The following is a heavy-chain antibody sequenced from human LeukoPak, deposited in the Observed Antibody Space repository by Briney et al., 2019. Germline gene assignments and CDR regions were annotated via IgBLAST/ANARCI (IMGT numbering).Heavy chain of an antibody. CDR1: SFTCSSYG. D-gene: IGHD2-2*01. V-gene: IGHV3-30*02. CDR2: IRYDGSNK. Sequence: GGTLSLSSAASSFTCSSYGMHRLRQAPGKGLEGVAFIRYDGSNKYYADSVKGRFTIYRATSKNTLYLNMHSLRVAATALYYSAKDPGYQVVYCFDYWGQGTLVTVSS. J-gene: IGHJ4*02. CDR3: AKDPGYQVVYCFDY.